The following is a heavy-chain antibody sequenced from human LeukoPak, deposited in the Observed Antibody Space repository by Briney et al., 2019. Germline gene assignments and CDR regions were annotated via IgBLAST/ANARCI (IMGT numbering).Heavy chain of an antibody. CDR2: INAGNGDT. CDR3: ARQYSGSSPFDY. Sequence: ASVKVSCKASGYTFTNYAIHWVRQAPGQRLEWMGWINAGNGDTKYSQEFQGRVTMTRDTSTSTVYMELSSLRSEDTAVYYCARQYSGSSPFDYWGQGTLVTVSS. V-gene: IGHV1-3*03. D-gene: IGHD1-26*01. CDR1: GYTFTNYA. J-gene: IGHJ4*02.